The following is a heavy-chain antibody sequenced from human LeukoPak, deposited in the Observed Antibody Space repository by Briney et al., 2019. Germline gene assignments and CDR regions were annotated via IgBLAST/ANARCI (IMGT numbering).Heavy chain of an antibody. V-gene: IGHV1-46*01. D-gene: IGHD3-22*01. CDR2: INPSGGST. J-gene: IGHJ4*02. Sequence: ASVKVSCKASGYTSTSYYMHWVRQAPGQGLEWMGIINPSGGSTSYAQKFQGRVTMTRDTSTSTVYMELSSLRSEDTAVYYCARETVHYYDSSGYRFDYWGQGTLVTVSS. CDR1: GYTSTSYY. CDR3: ARETVHYYDSSGYRFDY.